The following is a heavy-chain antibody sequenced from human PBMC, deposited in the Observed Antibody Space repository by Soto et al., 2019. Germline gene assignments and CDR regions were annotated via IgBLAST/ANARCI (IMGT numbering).Heavy chain of an antibody. D-gene: IGHD6-19*01. CDR1: GFTFSSYA. Sequence: GGSLRLSCAASGFTFSSYAMSWVRQAPGKGLEWVSAISGSGGSANYADSVKGRFTISRDNSKNTLYLQMNSLRAEDTAVYYCAKGFVSSGWPYYFDYWGQGTLVTVSS. CDR2: ISGSGGSA. V-gene: IGHV3-23*01. CDR3: AKGFVSSGWPYYFDY. J-gene: IGHJ4*02.